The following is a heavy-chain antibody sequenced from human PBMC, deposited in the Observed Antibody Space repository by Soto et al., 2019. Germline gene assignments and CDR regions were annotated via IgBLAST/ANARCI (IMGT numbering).Heavy chain of an antibody. V-gene: IGHV1-69*06. CDR1: GGTFSSYA. Sequence: ASVKVSCKASGGTFSSYAISWVRQAPGQGLEWMGGIIPIFGTANYAQKFQGRVTITADKSTSTAYMELSSLRSEDTAVYYCARDPGSGSYYTGKNNYNWFDPWGQGTLVTVSS. J-gene: IGHJ5*02. CDR3: ARDPGSGSYYTGKNNYNWFDP. CDR2: IIPIFGTA. D-gene: IGHD3-10*01.